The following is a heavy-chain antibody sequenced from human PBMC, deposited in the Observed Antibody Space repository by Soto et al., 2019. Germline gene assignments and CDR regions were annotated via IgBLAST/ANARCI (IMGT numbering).Heavy chain of an antibody. CDR3: ARTIPSSGWYLDYFDY. Sequence: SETLSLTCTVSGGSISSYYWSWIRQPPGKGLEWIGYIYYSGSTNYNPSLKSRVTISVDTSKNQFSLKLSSVTAADTAVYYCARTIPSSGWYLDYFDYWGHGTLVTVSS. D-gene: IGHD6-19*01. CDR1: GGSISSYY. J-gene: IGHJ4*01. V-gene: IGHV4-59*01. CDR2: IYYSGST.